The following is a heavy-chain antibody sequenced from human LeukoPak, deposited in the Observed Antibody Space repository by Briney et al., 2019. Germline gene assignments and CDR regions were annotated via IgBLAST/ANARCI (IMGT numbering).Heavy chain of an antibody. CDR1: GGSISSYY. CDR2: TYYGGST. D-gene: IGHD1-26*01. V-gene: IGHV4-59*01. Sequence: SETLSLTCTVSGGSISSYYWSWIRQSPGKGLEWIGYTYYGGSTDYNPSLKSRVTISVDTSKNQFSLKLSSVPAADTAVYYCAQYYQYAFDIWGRGTMVTVSS. CDR3: AQYYQYAFDI. J-gene: IGHJ3*02.